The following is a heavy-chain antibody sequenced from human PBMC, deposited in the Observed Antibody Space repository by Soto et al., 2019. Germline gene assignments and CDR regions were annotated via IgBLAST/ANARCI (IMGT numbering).Heavy chain of an antibody. CDR1: GFTFSGSS. J-gene: IGHJ6*02. CDR2: IRGKTDTYAT. D-gene: IGHD6-13*01. CDR3: NQRIGASAMDV. V-gene: IGHV3-73*01. Sequence: GGSLRLSCAAPGFTFSGSSMHWVRQASGKGLEWVGRIRGKTDTYATAYAAPVRGRFTISRDDSKNTAYLQMNSLKTEDTAAYFCNQRIGASAMDVWGQGTTVTVYS.